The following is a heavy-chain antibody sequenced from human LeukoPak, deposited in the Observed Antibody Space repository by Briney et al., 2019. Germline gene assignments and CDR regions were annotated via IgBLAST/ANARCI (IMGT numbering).Heavy chain of an antibody. D-gene: IGHD2-15*01. CDR1: GYTFTNHP. CDR3: ARERYPPYANFDY. Sequence: ASVKVSCKASGYTFTNHPMHWVRQAPGQGLEWMGWINPNSGDTNYVQKFQGRVTMTRDPSISTAYMELSGLRADDTAVYYCARERYPPYANFDYWGQGTQVTVSS. CDR2: INPNSGDT. V-gene: IGHV1-2*02. J-gene: IGHJ4*02.